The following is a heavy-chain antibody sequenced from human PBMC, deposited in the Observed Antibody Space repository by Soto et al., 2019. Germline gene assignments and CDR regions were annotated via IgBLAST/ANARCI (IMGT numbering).Heavy chain of an antibody. CDR3: ARDLSTDSGYDSGDAFDI. V-gene: IGHV3-21*01. CDR2: ISRSSSYM. Sequence: GGSLRLSCAASGFTFSSYAMNWVRQAPGKGLEWVSSISRSSSYMYYADSVKGRFTISRDNAENSLYLQMNSLRAEDTAVYYCARDLSTDSGYDSGDAFDIWGQGTMVTVSS. D-gene: IGHD5-12*01. J-gene: IGHJ3*02. CDR1: GFTFSSYA.